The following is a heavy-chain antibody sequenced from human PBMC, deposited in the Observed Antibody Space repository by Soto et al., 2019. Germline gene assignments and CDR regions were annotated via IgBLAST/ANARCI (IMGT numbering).Heavy chain of an antibody. D-gene: IGHD4-17*01. V-gene: IGHV5-51*01. Sequence: PGESLKISCKASGYIFTDYWIGWVRQMPGKGLEWMGIFFPGDSDTRYSPSFQGQVTISVDKSISTAYLQWSSLKASDTAMYYCARATVTTRHFDYWGQGTLVTVSS. CDR3: ARATVTTRHFDY. CDR2: FFPGDSDT. CDR1: GYIFTDYW. J-gene: IGHJ4*02.